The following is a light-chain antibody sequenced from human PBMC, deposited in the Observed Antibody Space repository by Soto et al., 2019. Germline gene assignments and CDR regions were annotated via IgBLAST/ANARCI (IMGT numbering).Light chain of an antibody. V-gene: IGLV2-14*03. CDR1: SSDIGSYNY. J-gene: IGLJ1*01. CDR2: EVS. Sequence: QSALTQPASVSGSPGQSITISCSGTSSDIGSYNYVAWYQQFPGNTPKLIIYEVSNRPSGVSSRFSGSKSGNTASLTISGLQSDNEADYYCISYTGSDTSYVFGTGTKVTVL. CDR3: ISYTGSDTSYV.